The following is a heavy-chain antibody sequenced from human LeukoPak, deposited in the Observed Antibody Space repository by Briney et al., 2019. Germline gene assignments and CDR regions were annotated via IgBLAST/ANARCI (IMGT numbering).Heavy chain of an antibody. D-gene: IGHD2-15*01. Sequence: PGGSLRLSCAASGFTFSSYAMSWVRQAPGKGLEWVSTISGTGGNTYYADSVKGRFTITRDNSKNTLYLQMNSLRAEDTAVYYCAKIGPQVVGDVSFAEYFQVWGQGTLVTVSS. V-gene: IGHV3-23*01. J-gene: IGHJ1*01. CDR3: AKIGPQVVGDVSFAEYFQV. CDR2: ISGTGGNT. CDR1: GFTFSSYA.